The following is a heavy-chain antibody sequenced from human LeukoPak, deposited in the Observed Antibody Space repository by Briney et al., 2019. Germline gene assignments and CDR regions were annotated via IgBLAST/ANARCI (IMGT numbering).Heavy chain of an antibody. Sequence: SETLSLTCTVSGGSMSKSYWNWIRQPPGKGLEWIGEINHSGSTNYNPSLKSRVTISVDTSKNQFSLKLSSVTAADTAVYYCARGNGGTPLPGYWGQGTLVTVSS. D-gene: IGHD1-1*01. CDR3: ARGNGGTPLPGY. CDR2: INHSGST. CDR1: GGSMSKSY. V-gene: IGHV4-34*01. J-gene: IGHJ4*02.